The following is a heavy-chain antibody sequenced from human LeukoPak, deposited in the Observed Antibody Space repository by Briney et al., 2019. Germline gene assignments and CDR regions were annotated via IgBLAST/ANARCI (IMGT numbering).Heavy chain of an antibody. Sequence: GGSLRLSCAVSGFTFSSYAMSWVRQAPGKGLEWVSGISGSGSGTYYADSVKGRFTISRDNSKNTLYLQMNSLRAEDTAVYYCAKDLTPTTVTSDGYWGQGTLVTVSS. CDR3: AKDLTPTTVTSDGY. V-gene: IGHV3-23*01. J-gene: IGHJ4*02. D-gene: IGHD4-11*01. CDR2: ISGSGSGT. CDR1: GFTFSSYA.